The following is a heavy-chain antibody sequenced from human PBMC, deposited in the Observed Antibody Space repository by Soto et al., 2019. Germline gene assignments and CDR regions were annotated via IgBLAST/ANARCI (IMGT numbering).Heavy chain of an antibody. V-gene: IGHV3-30-3*01. CDR2: ISYDGSNK. Sequence: QVQLVEAGGGVVQPGRSLRLSCAASGFTFSSYAMHWVRQAPGKGLEGVAVISYDGSNKYYADSVKGRFTISRDNSKNTLYLQMNRLRAEDTAVYYCARAYEGDYFASWGQGTLVPVSS. CDR3: ARAYEGDYFAS. J-gene: IGHJ4*02. D-gene: IGHD3-16*01. CDR1: GFTFSSYA.